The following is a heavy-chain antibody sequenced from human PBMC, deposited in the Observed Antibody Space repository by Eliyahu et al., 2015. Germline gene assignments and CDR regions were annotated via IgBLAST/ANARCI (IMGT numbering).Heavy chain of an antibody. J-gene: IGHJ4*02. Sequence: QVQLQGSGPGLVKXSETLSLTCXXXGGSISXYYWSXIRQPAGKGLEWIGRIYTSDTTDYNPSLKSRVTMSLDTSKNQFSLKLSSVTAADTAVYYCARDWDGYNRAFDSWGQGTLVTVSS. CDR1: GGSISXYY. V-gene: IGHV4-4*07. CDR2: IYTSDTT. CDR3: ARDWDGYNRAFDS. D-gene: IGHD5-24*01.